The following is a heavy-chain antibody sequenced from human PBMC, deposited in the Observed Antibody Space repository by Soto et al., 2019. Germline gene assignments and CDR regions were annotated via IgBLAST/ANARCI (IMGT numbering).Heavy chain of an antibody. CDR1: GFTFSSYG. Sequence: GGSLRLSCAASGFTFSSYGMHWVRQAPGKGLEWVAVIWYDGSNKYYADSVKGRFTISRDNSKNTLYLQMNSLRAEDTAVYYCARVLAGYCSSTSCYHLGPFDYWSQGTLVTVSS. J-gene: IGHJ4*02. CDR3: ARVLAGYCSSTSCYHLGPFDY. CDR2: IWYDGSNK. V-gene: IGHV3-33*01. D-gene: IGHD2-2*01.